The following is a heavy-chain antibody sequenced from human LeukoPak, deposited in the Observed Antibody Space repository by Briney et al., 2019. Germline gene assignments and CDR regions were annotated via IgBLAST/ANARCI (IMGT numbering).Heavy chain of an antibody. D-gene: IGHD3-10*01. CDR3: ARHGSGSYYNVPTDH. CDR2: ISAYNGNT. Sequence: ASVNVSRKASVYTFTRYGISGVRQPPRRGLEGVGWISAYNGNTNYAQTLQGRVTMTTDTSTSTAYMELRSLRSDDTAVYYCARHGSGSYYNVPTDHWGQATLLT. J-gene: IGHJ4*02. CDR1: VYTFTRYG. V-gene: IGHV1-18*01.